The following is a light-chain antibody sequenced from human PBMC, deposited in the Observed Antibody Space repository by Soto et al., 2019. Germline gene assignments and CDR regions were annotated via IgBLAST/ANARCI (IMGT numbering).Light chain of an antibody. V-gene: IGKV1-5*03. CDR1: ESISDW. CDR2: KAS. Sequence: DIQMTQSPSTLSASVGDRVTFTCRASESISDWLVWYHQKPGKAPKLLIYKASRLESGVPSRFSGSASGTEFTLTITSLQPDDFGTYYCQQYSTSSISVGLGTRLEIK. CDR3: QQYSTSSIS. J-gene: IGKJ5*01.